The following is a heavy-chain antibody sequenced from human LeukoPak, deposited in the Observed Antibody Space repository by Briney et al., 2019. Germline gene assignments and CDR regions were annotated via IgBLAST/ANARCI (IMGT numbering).Heavy chain of an antibody. Sequence: PSETLSLTCAVSGGSISSDGYSWSWIRQPPGKGLEWIGYIYHTGSTYYNPSLKSRVTISVDRSENQFSLKLGSVTAADTAVYYCARGYYDSSGYYLDYWGQGTLVTVSS. CDR3: ARGYYDSSGYYLDY. CDR1: GGSISSDGYS. D-gene: IGHD3-22*01. J-gene: IGHJ4*02. V-gene: IGHV4-30-2*01. CDR2: IYHTGST.